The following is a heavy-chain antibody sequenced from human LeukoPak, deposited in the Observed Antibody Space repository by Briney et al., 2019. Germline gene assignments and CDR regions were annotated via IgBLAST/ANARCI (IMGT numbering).Heavy chain of an antibody. J-gene: IGHJ4*02. CDR1: GGSISSSSYY. V-gene: IGHV4-39*01. D-gene: IGHD3-9*01. CDR2: IYYSGST. Sequence: SETLSLTCTVSGGSISSSSYYWGWIRQPPGKGLEWIGSIYYSGSTYYNPSLKSRVTISVDTSKNQFSLKLSSVTAADTAVYYCARLRGGHDILTGYYLRYFDYWGQGTLVTVSS. CDR3: ARLRGGHDILTGYYLRYFDY.